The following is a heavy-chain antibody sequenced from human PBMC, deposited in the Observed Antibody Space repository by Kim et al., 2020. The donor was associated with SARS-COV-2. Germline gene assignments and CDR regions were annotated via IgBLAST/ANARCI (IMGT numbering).Heavy chain of an antibody. CDR1: GFTFSRFA. D-gene: IGHD3-9*01. CDR3: ARDPEDVAWSPPHFDH. J-gene: IGHJ4*02. Sequence: GGSLRLSCAASGFTFSRFAMHWVRQAPGKGLEWVAVISSDGGDEYYAESVKGRFTISRDNSRNTLYLEMKGLRAEDTAVYYCARDPEDVAWSPPHFDHWGQGTLVTVSS. CDR2: ISSDGGDE. V-gene: IGHV3-30*04.